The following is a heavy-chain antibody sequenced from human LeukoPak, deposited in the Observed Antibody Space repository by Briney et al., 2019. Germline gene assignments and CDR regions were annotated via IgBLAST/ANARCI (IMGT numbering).Heavy chain of an antibody. Sequence: GGSLTLSCAASGFTLGAFAMHWVRQAPGKGLEWVSLIDKDGRSTYYADSVKGRFTISRDNSKNSLYLQMNSLRTEDTALYYCATWAFYHSLDVWGQGTTVTVSS. V-gene: IGHV3-43*02. J-gene: IGHJ6*02. CDR1: GFTLGAFA. CDR3: ATWAFYHSLDV. D-gene: IGHD1-26*01. CDR2: IDKDGRST.